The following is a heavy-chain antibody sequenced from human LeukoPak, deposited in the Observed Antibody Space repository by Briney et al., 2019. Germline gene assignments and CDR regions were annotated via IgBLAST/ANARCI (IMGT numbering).Heavy chain of an antibody. CDR2: INHSGST. CDR1: GGSFSGYY. J-gene: IGHJ4*02. D-gene: IGHD2-15*01. V-gene: IGHV4-34*01. CDR3: AAVVADY. Sequence: SETLSLTCAVYGGSFSGYYWSWIRQPPGKGLEWIGEINHSGSTNYNPSLKSRVTISVNTSKNQFSLKLSSVTAADTAVYYCAAVVADYWGQGTLVTVSS.